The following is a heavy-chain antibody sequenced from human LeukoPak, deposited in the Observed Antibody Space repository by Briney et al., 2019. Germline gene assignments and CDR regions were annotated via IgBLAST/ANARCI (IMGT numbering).Heavy chain of an antibody. CDR1: GGTFSSYA. CDR3: ARDGEMATITTY. CDR2: IIPILGIA. D-gene: IGHD5-24*01. Sequence: ASVKVSFKASGGTFSSYAISWVRQAPGQGLEWMGRIIPILGIANYAQKFQGRVTITADKSTSTAYMELSSLRSEDTAVYYCARDGEMATITTYWGQGTLVTVSS. J-gene: IGHJ4*02. V-gene: IGHV1-69*04.